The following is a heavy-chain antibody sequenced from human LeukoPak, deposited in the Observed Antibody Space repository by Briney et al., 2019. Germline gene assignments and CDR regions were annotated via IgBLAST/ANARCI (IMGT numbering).Heavy chain of an antibody. CDR3: ARTGYSSGWFDY. CDR1: GGSISTYY. CDR2: IKYSGST. J-gene: IGHJ4*02. Sequence: SETLSLTCTVSGGSISTYYWGWLRQPPGKGLEWIGYIKYSGSTNYNPSLKSRVTISVDASKNPFSLKLSSVTAADTAVYYCARTGYSSGWFDYWGQGTLVTVSS. V-gene: IGHV4-59*01. D-gene: IGHD6-19*01.